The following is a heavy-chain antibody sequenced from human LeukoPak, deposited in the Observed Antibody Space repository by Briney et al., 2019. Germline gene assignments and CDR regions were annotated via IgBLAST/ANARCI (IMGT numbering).Heavy chain of an antibody. CDR3: ARHIAFQANLDY. D-gene: IGHD3-3*02. J-gene: IGHJ4*02. CDR2: MYYSGST. CDR1: GGSISSSTYC. Sequence: PSETLSLTCTVSGGSISSSTYCWSWVRQPPGKGLEWIGCMYYSGSTYYSSSLKGRVTISLDTPKSQFSLRLNSVTASDTAVYYCARHIAFQANLDYWGQGTLVTVSS. V-gene: IGHV4-39*01.